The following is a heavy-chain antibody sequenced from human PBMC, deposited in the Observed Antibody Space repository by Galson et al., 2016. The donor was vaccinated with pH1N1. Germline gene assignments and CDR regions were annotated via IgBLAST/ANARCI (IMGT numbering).Heavy chain of an antibody. V-gene: IGHV1-69*13. Sequence: SVKVSCKASGGTFSSFGISWVRQAPGQGLEWMGGIIGMFAKTNYAQKFQGRVTITADELTSTAYMDLSRLTSEDTAVYYCARSPGYMVTALDNWSHGTLVTVSS. D-gene: IGHD2-21*02. CDR2: IIGMFAKT. J-gene: IGHJ4*01. CDR3: ARSPGYMVTALDN. CDR1: GGTFSSFG.